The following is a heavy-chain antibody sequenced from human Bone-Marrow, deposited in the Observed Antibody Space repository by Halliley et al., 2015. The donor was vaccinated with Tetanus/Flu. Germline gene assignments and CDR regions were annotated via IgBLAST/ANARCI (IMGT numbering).Heavy chain of an antibody. J-gene: IGHJ4*02. Sequence: WLSYISPSGSYTNYADSVKGRFTISRDNAKKSLYLQMNSLRAEDTAVYYCAKNWGTTVTVDYWGQGTLVTVSS. CDR2: ISPSGSYT. D-gene: IGHD4-4*01. CDR3: AKNWGTTVTVDY. V-gene: IGHV3-11*03.